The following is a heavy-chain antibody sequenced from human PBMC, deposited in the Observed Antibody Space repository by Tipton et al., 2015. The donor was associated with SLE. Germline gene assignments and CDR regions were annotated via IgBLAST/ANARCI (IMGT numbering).Heavy chain of an antibody. CDR2: VSSTGTFK. CDR3: VRDFTNKGKYYYGMDV. V-gene: IGHV3-21*03. CDR1: GFTFNDFS. J-gene: IGHJ6*02. Sequence: GSLRLSCVTSGFTFNDFSVNWVRQAPGKGLEWVSSVSSTGTFKFYADSVKGRFTISRDSAKKSLYLQMNSLRVEDTAVYYCVRDFTNKGKYYYGMDVWGQGTTVTVSS.